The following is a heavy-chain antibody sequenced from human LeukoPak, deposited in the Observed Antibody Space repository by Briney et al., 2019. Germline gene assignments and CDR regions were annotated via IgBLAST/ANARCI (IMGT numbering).Heavy chain of an antibody. V-gene: IGHV3-48*04. CDR2: ISGSSSSI. Sequence: RTGGSLRLSCAASGFTFSSYSMNWVRQAPGKGLEWVSYISGSSSSIYYADSVKGRFTISRDNAKDSVYLHMDSLRAEDTAVYFCARDKVGTGYYFDYWGQGTLVTVSS. CDR1: GFTFSSYS. CDR3: ARDKVGTGYYFDY. D-gene: IGHD1-1*01. J-gene: IGHJ4*02.